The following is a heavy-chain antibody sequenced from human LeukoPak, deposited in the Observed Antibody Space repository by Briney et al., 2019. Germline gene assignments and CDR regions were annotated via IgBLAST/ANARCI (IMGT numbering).Heavy chain of an antibody. J-gene: IGHJ4*02. CDR1: GFTFSSYG. V-gene: IGHV3-30*18. Sequence: GGSLRLSCAASGFTFSSYGMHWVRQAPGKGLEWVAVISYDGSNKYYPDSVKGRFTISRDNSKNTLYLQMNSLRAEDTAVYYCAKDERGSSSWYTPGFDYWGQGTLVTVSS. CDR3: AKDERGSSSWYTPGFDY. D-gene: IGHD6-13*01. CDR2: ISYDGSNK.